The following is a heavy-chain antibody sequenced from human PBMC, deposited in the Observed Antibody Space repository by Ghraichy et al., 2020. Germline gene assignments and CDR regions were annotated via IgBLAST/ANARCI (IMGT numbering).Heavy chain of an antibody. Sequence: SETLSLTCTVSGGSISSGGYYWSWIRQHPGKGLEWIGYIYYSGSTYYNPSLKSRVTISVDTSKNQFSLKLSSVTAADTAVYYCARGTAAGTNRHFDYWGQGTLVTVSS. D-gene: IGHD6-13*01. CDR2: IYYSGST. CDR3: ARGTAAGTNRHFDY. V-gene: IGHV4-31*03. J-gene: IGHJ4*02. CDR1: GGSISSGGYY.